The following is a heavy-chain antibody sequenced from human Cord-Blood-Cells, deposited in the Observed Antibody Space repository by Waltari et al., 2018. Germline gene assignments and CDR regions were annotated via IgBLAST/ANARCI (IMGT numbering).Heavy chain of an antibody. CDR1: GYTFTGYY. J-gene: IGHJ4*02. D-gene: IGHD7-27*01. Sequence: QVQLVQSGAEVKKPGASVKVSCKASGYTFTGYYMHWVRQAPGQGLEWMGWINPNSGGTNYAQKFQGRVTMTRDTSISTAYMELSRLRSDDTAVYYCARELFNWGSGGLDDYWGQGTLVTVSS. CDR3: ARELFNWGSGGLDDY. V-gene: IGHV1-2*02. CDR2: INPNSGGT.